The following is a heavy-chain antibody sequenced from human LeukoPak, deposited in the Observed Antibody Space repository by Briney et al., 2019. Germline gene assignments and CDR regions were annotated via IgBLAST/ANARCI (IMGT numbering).Heavy chain of an antibody. D-gene: IGHD3-22*01. CDR1: GVSFSGYY. V-gene: IGHV4-34*01. CDR3: ARVGGYYPDY. Sequence: SETLSLTCAVYGVSFSGYYWSWIRQPPGKGLEWIGEINHSGSTNYNPSLKSRVTISVDTSKNQFSLKLSSVTAADTAVYYCARVGGYYPDYWGKGTLVTVSS. J-gene: IGHJ4*02. CDR2: INHSGST.